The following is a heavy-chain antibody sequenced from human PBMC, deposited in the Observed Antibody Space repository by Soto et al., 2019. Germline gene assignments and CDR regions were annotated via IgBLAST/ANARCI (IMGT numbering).Heavy chain of an antibody. V-gene: IGHV1-69*06. D-gene: IGHD6-6*01. J-gene: IGHJ1*01. CDR2: ITPMSGTT. Sequence: SVEVSCKAPGETFRRDVISWVRQAPGQGLEWLGGITPMSGTTDYAQKFQGRVTISADKSTGTAYFELSSLTFDDTGVYYCARGVTMAGRPGFFHHWGQGSLVTVSS. CDR3: ARGVTMAGRPGFFHH. CDR1: GETFRRDV.